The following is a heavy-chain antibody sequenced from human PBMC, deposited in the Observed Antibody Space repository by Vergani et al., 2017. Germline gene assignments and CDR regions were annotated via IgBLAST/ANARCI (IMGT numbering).Heavy chain of an antibody. CDR1: GFPSSSYS. CDR3: ARDSRPNSGYDSGGDLYYYYYGMDV. J-gene: IGHJ6*02. CDR2: IISSSSYI. D-gene: IGHD5-12*01. Sequence: EVQLVESGGGLVKPGGSLRFSCAASGFPSSSYSMNWVRQDPGKGREWVSSIISSSSYIYYADSVKGRFTTSKDNAKNSLYLQMNSLRAEDTAVYYCARDSRPNSGYDSGGDLYYYYYGMDVWGQGTTVTVSS. V-gene: IGHV3-21*01.